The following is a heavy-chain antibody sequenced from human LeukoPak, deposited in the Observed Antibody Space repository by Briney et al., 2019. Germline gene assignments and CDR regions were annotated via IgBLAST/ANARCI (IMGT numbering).Heavy chain of an antibody. D-gene: IGHD6-6*01. CDR3: ARDWGTSSLYLVN. J-gene: IGHJ4*02. CDR1: GFTFSSNG. Sequence: PGGSLRLSCAASGFTFSSNGMHWVRQAPGKGLEWVAFIQNDGNNKKYADSVKGRFTISRDNSKNTLYLQMNSLTAGDTAVYYCARDWGTSSLYLVNWGQGTLVTVSS. V-gene: IGHV3-30*02. CDR2: IQNDGNNK.